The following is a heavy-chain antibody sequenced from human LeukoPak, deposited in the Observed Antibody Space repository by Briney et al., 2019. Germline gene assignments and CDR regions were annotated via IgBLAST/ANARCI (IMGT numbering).Heavy chain of an antibody. Sequence: PSETLSLTCTVSGGSISSSASYWGWIRQPPGKGLEWIGNIYYTGSTYYNPSLKSRVTISVDTSNNQFSLKLNSVTAADTAVYYCASLPQLWSTFDYWGQGTLVTVSS. CDR2: IYYTGST. V-gene: IGHV4-39*07. CDR1: GGSISSSASY. CDR3: ASLPQLWSTFDY. D-gene: IGHD5-18*01. J-gene: IGHJ4*02.